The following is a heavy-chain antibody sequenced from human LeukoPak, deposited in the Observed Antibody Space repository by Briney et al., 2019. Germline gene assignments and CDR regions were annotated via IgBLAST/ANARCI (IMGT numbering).Heavy chain of an antibody. V-gene: IGHV3-21*01. Sequence: PGGSLSLSCVASGCTFSSHSMNWVRQAPGKGLEWVASISSGSDHIYYAESVEGRVTISRDNAANTLYLQVNSLRAEDTAVYYCARDPGGSGNWGRGTLVTVSS. CDR3: ARDPGGSGN. D-gene: IGHD3-10*01. J-gene: IGHJ4*02. CDR2: ISSGSDHI. CDR1: GCTFSSHS.